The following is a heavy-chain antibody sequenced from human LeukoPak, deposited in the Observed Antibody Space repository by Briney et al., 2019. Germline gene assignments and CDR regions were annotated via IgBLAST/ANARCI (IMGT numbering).Heavy chain of an antibody. CDR3: ASGTVTTGSYYFDY. D-gene: IGHD4-17*01. CDR2: IIPILGIA. J-gene: IGHJ4*02. V-gene: IGHV1-69*04. Sequence: LVKVSCKASGGTFSSYAISWVRQAPGQGLEWMGRIIPILGIANYAQKFQGRVTITADKSTSTAYMELSSLRSEDTAVYYCASGTVTTGSYYFDYWGRGTLVTVSS. CDR1: GGTFSSYA.